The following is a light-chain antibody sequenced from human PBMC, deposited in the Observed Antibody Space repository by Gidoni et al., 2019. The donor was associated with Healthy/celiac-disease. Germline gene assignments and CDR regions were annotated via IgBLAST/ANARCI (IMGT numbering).Light chain of an antibody. J-gene: IGKJ4*01. CDR1: QSIRSY. CDR2: AAC. CDR3: QQSYSTPLT. Sequence: IQITQSPSSLSASVGDRVTITCRASQSIRSYLNWYQQKPGKAPKLLIYAACSLQSGVPSRFSGSGSGTEFTLTISSLQPEDFATYYCQQSYSTPLTFGGGTKVEIK. V-gene: IGKV1-39*01.